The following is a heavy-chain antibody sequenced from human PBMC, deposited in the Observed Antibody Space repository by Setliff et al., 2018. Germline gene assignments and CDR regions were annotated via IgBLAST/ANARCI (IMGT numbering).Heavy chain of an antibody. Sequence: GESLKISCKGSGYSFTNYWIGWVRQMPGKGREWMGIIYPGDSDTRYSPSFQGQVTISADKSISTAYLQWSSLKASDTAMYYCARQAIFGSDAFDIWGQGTMVTV. CDR3: ARQAIFGSDAFDI. V-gene: IGHV5-51*01. CDR1: GYSFTNYW. D-gene: IGHD3-3*01. CDR2: IYPGDSDT. J-gene: IGHJ3*02.